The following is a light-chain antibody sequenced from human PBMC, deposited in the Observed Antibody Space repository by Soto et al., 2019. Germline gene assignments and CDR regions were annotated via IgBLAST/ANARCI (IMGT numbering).Light chain of an antibody. J-gene: IGKJ2*01. CDR3: QQYGSSPVT. CDR2: GAS. V-gene: IGKV3-20*01. CDR1: QSVSSSY. Sequence: EIVLTQSPGTLSLSPGERATLSCRASQSVSSSYLAWYQQKPGQAPRLLIYGASSRATGIPDRFSGSGSGTDFTLTISILEPEDFAVYYCQQYGSSPVTFGQGTKLEIK.